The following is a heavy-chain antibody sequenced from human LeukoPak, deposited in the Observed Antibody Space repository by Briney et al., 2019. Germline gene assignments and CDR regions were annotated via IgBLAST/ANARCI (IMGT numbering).Heavy chain of an antibody. Sequence: SETLSLTCTVSGYSISSYYWSWIRQPPGKGLEWIGYIYYSGSTNYNPSLKSRVTISVDTSKNQFSLKLSSVTAADTAVYYCARAPPYSSGWYFDYWGQGTLVTVSS. CDR3: ARAPPYSSGWYFDY. V-gene: IGHV4-59*01. J-gene: IGHJ4*02. CDR1: GYSISSYY. CDR2: IYYSGST. D-gene: IGHD6-19*01.